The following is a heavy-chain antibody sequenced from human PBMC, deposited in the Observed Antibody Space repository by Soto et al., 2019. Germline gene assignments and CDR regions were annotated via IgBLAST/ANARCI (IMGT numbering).Heavy chain of an antibody. CDR2: VSGSGSNT. CDR3: AKNSENFGDSKSDY. J-gene: IGHJ4*02. V-gene: IGHV3-23*01. D-gene: IGHD4-17*01. CDR1: GFTFRNYA. Sequence: GGSLRLSCAGSGFTFRNYAMAWVRQAPGKGLEWVSSVSGSGSNTFYADSVKGRFTISRDNSKNTLYLQMNSLRAEDTAIYYCAKNSENFGDSKSDYCGQGTLVTVSS.